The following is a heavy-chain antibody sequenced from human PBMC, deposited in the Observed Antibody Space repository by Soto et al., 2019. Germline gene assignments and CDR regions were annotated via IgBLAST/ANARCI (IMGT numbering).Heavy chain of an antibody. CDR3: ARLTEIDY. CDR2: IYHSGST. V-gene: IGHV4-38-2*01. CDR1: GYSISSGYY. D-gene: IGHD3-16*01. Sequence: SETLSFTCAVSGYSISSGYYWGWIRQPPGKGLEWIGSIYHSGSTYYNLSLKSRVTISVDTSKNQFSLKLSSVTAADTAVYYCARLTEIDYWGQGTLVTVSS. J-gene: IGHJ4*02.